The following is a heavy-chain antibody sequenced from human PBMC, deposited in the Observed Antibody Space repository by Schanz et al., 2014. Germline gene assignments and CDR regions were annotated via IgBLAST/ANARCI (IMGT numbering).Heavy chain of an antibody. Sequence: QVRLVQSGAEVKKPGSSVKVSCKSSGATFNSYAFGWVRQAPGQGFEWVGSIIPPLRQTRYAQKFEERVIITADTSTTTVYMDLASLTSDHTAVYFCARIIDGDYLYWGQGTLVTVSS. CDR3: ARIIDGDYLY. CDR1: GATFNSYA. CDR2: IIPPLRQT. V-gene: IGHV1-69*04. J-gene: IGHJ4*02. D-gene: IGHD4-17*01.